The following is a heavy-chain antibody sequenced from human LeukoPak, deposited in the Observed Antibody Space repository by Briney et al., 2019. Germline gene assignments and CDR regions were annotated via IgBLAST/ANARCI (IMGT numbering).Heavy chain of an antibody. J-gene: IGHJ6*02. CDR2: IKSKTDGGTT. CDR1: GFTFSNAW. Sequence: GGSLRLSCAASGFTFSNAWMSWVRQAPGKGLEWVGRIKSKTDGGTTDYAAPVKGRFTISRDDSKNTLYLQMNSLKTEDTAVYYCTTGGRFWSGCYYYYGMDVSGQGTTVTVSS. V-gene: IGHV3-15*01. D-gene: IGHD3-3*01. CDR3: TTGGRFWSGCYYYYGMDV.